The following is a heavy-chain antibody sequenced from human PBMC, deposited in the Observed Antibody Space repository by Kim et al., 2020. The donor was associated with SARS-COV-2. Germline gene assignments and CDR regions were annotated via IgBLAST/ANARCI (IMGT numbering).Heavy chain of an antibody. CDR2: INPSGGST. CDR1: GYTFTSYY. J-gene: IGHJ3*02. Sequence: ASVKVSCKASGYTFTSYYMHWVRQAPGQGLEWMGIINPSGGSTSYAQKFQGRVTMTRDTSTSTVYMELSSLRSEDTAVYYCARDNPGMATMGGAFDIWGQGTMVTVSS. D-gene: IGHD5-12*01. V-gene: IGHV1-46*01. CDR3: ARDNPGMATMGGAFDI.